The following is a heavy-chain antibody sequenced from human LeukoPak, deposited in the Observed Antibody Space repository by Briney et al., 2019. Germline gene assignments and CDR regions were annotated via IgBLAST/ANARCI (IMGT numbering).Heavy chain of an antibody. CDR1: GVTFSSYS. Sequence: GGSLRHSCAASGVTFSSYSSNWVRQAPGKGLEWVGRIKSKTDGGTTDYAAPVKGRFTISRDDSKNTLYLQMNSLKTEDTAVYYCTTDPSTVTTFYGYWGQGTLVTVSS. CDR2: IKSKTDGGTT. CDR3: TTDPSTVTTFYGY. J-gene: IGHJ4*02. V-gene: IGHV3-15*01. D-gene: IGHD4-17*01.